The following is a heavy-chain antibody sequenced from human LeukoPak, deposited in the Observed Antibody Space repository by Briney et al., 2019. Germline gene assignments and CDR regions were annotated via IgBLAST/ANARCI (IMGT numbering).Heavy chain of an antibody. Sequence: GGSLRLSCAASGFTFSSYWMHWVRQAPGKGLGWVSRINSDGSSTSYADSVKGRFTISRDNAKNTLYLQMNSLRAEDTAVYYCARGEGVVVSAIRRRATVYWGQGTLVTVSS. CDR2: INSDGSST. J-gene: IGHJ4*02. CDR1: GFTFSSYW. CDR3: ARGEGVVVSAIRRRATVY. D-gene: IGHD2-21*02. V-gene: IGHV3-74*01.